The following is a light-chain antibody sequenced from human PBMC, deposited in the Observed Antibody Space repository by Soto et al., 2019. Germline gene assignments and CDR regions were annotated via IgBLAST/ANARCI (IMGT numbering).Light chain of an antibody. CDR3: QQYGSSYT. J-gene: IGKJ2*01. CDR2: GAS. V-gene: IGKV3-20*01. Sequence: EIVLTQSPGTLSLSPGERATLSCRASQSVSSSYLAWYQQKPGQAPRLLIYGASSRAPGIPDRFSGSGSGTAFTLTIRRLEPEDSAVYYCQQYGSSYTFGEGTKLAIK. CDR1: QSVSSSY.